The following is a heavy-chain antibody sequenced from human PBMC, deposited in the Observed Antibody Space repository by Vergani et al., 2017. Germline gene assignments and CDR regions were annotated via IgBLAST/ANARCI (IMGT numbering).Heavy chain of an antibody. D-gene: IGHD7-27*01. CDR1: GFTFSSYS. J-gene: IGHJ5*02. V-gene: IGHV3-21*04. CDR2: ISSSSSYI. Sequence: EVQLVESGGGLVKPGGSLRLSCAASGFTFSSYSMNWVRQAPGKGLEWVSSISSSSSYIYYADSVKGRFTISRDNAKNSLYLQMNSLRSEDTAVYYCASYDWGLYNWFDPWGQGTLVTVSS. CDR3: ASYDWGLYNWFDP.